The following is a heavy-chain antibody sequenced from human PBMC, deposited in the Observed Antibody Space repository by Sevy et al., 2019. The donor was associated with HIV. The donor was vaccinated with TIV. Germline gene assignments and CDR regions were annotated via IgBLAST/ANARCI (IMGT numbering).Heavy chain of an antibody. J-gene: IGHJ6*02. V-gene: IGHV3-11*01. D-gene: IGHD3-10*01. Sequence: GGSLRLSCAASGFTFSDYYMSWIRQAPGKGLEWVSYISSSGSTIYYADSVKGRFTISRDNAKNSLYLQMNSLRAEDTAVYYCAGGPVWFGELKDGMDVWGQGTTVTVSS. CDR2: ISSSGSTI. CDR3: AGGPVWFGELKDGMDV. CDR1: GFTFSDYY.